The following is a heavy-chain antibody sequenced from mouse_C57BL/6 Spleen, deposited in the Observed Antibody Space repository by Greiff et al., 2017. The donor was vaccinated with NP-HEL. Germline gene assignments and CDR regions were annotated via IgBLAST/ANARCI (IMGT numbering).Heavy chain of an antibody. V-gene: IGHV1-53*01. CDR3: ARGGKNWEGFAY. Sequence: QVQLKQPGTELVKPGASVKLSCKASGYTFTSYWMHWVKQRPGQGLEWIGNINPSNGGTNYNEKFKSKATLTVDKSSSTAYMQLSSLTSEDSAVYYCARGGKNWEGFAYWGQGTLVTVSA. J-gene: IGHJ3*01. CDR1: GYTFTSYW. D-gene: IGHD4-1*01. CDR2: INPSNGGT.